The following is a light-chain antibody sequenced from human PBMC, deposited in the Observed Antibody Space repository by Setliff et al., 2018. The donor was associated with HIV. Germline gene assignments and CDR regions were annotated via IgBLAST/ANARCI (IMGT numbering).Light chain of an antibody. CDR2: RAS. CDR1: QSISDY. Sequence: DIRLVQSPSTLSASVGDRVTITCRANQSISDYLTWYQQKLGKAPKLLIYRASYLESGVPSRFSGSGSGTEFTLTIRSLQPDDFATYYCQQYSTFFWTFGQGTKVDIK. CDR3: QQYSTFFWT. J-gene: IGKJ1*01. V-gene: IGKV1-5*03.